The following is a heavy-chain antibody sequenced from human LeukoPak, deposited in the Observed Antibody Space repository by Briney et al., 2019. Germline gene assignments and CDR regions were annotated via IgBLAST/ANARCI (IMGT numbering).Heavy chain of an antibody. CDR2: IKPDGSEK. V-gene: IGHV3-7*01. Sequence: GGSLRLSCAASGFTFSSYAMSWVRQAPGKGLEWVANIKPDGSEKYCVGSVKGRFTIYRDNAKNSLYLQMNSLRAEDTALYYCARGDFDDYGDYVDAFEFWGQGTMVTVSA. D-gene: IGHD4-17*01. CDR1: GFTFSSYA. J-gene: IGHJ3*01. CDR3: ARGDFDDYGDYVDAFEF.